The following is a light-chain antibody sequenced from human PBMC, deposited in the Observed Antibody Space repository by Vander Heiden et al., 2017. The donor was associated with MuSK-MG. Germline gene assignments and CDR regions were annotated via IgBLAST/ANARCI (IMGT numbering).Light chain of an antibody. Sequence: IVMTQSPASLAVSLGGRATISCRSSQSVLYSSNNKNYLAWYQQKPGQPPKLLIYWASTRESGVPDRFSGSGSGTDFTLTISSLQAEDVAGYYCQQDDSTPQTFGQGTKVEIK. V-gene: IGKV4-1*01. CDR1: QSVLYSSNNKNY. CDR2: WAS. J-gene: IGKJ1*01. CDR3: QQDDSTPQT.